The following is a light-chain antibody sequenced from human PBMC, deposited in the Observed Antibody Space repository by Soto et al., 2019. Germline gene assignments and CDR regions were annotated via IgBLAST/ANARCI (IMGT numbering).Light chain of an antibody. CDR1: QSVDIN. Sequence: EIVMTQSAATLSVSPGERVTLSCRASQSVDINLAWFQQKPGQAPRLLIYGASTRATGIPARFSGSGSGTEFTLTISSLQSEDFAVYYCQQFGSSIPHTFGQGTKLEIK. CDR3: QQFGSSIPHT. J-gene: IGKJ2*01. CDR2: GAS. V-gene: IGKV3-15*01.